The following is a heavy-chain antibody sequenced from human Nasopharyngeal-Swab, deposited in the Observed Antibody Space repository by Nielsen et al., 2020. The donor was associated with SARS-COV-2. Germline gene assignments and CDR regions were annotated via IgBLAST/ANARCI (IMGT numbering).Heavy chain of an antibody. V-gene: IGHV3-23*01. D-gene: IGHD5-12*01. CDR1: GFTFSSYA. CDR2: ISGSGGTS. J-gene: IGHJ4*02. Sequence: GSLKISCAASGFTFSSYAMSWVRQAPGKGPEWVSLISGSGGTSYYGDSVKGRFTISRDNSKNTLYLQMNSLRADDTALYFCAKDRGYSGYNDYWGQGTLVTVSS. CDR3: AKDRGYSGYNDY.